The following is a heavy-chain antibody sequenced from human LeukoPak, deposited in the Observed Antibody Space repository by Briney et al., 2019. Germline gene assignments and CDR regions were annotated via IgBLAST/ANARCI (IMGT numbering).Heavy chain of an antibody. D-gene: IGHD1-26*01. J-gene: IGHJ4*02. CDR3: AKKDSASYYFDY. CDR2: ISGSGGST. CDR1: AFTFSSYA. V-gene: IGHV3-23*01. Sequence: TGGSLRLSCAASAFTFSSYAMSWVRVAPGKGLEWVSGISGSGGSTYYADSVKGRFTISRDNSKNTLYLQMNSLRAEDTAVYYCAKKDSASYYFDYWGQGTLVTVSS.